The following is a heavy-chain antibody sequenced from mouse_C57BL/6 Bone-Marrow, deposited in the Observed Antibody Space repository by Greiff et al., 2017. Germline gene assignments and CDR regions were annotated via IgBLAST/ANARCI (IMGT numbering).Heavy chain of an antibody. J-gene: IGHJ2*01. D-gene: IGHD2-4*01. Sequence: VQLQQPGAELVRPGTSVKLSCKASGYTFTSYWMHWVKQRPGQGLEWIGVIDPSDSYTNYNQKFKGKATLTVDTSSSTAYMQLSSLTSEDSAVYYCARGIYYDHDEDFDYWGQGTTLTVSS. CDR1: GYTFTSYW. V-gene: IGHV1-59*01. CDR3: ARGIYYDHDEDFDY. CDR2: IDPSDSYT.